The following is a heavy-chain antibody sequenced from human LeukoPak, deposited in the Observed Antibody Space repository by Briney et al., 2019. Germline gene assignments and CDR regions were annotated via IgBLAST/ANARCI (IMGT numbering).Heavy chain of an antibody. Sequence: PSETLSLTCTVSGGSISSYYWSWIRQPPGKGLEWIGYTYYSGSTNYNPSLKSRVTISVVTSKNQFSLKLSSVTAADTAVYYCGRHLYGSGSCRGFDYWGQGTLVTVSS. J-gene: IGHJ4*02. D-gene: IGHD3-10*01. CDR3: GRHLYGSGSCRGFDY. CDR2: TYYSGST. V-gene: IGHV4-59*08. CDR1: GGSISSYY.